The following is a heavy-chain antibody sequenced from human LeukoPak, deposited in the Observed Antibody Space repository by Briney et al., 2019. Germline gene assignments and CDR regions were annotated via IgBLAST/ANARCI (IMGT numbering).Heavy chain of an antibody. V-gene: IGHV3-74*01. CDR3: AKRRDYCSGGSCYSLDY. CDR2: INSYGTIT. Sequence: GGSLRLSCAASGFTFSSYWMDWVRHAQGKGRLWVSRINSYGTITSYADSVKGRFTISRDNPKNTLYLQMSSLRAEDTAVYYCAKRRDYCSGGSCYSLDYWGQGTLVTVSS. CDR1: GFTFSSYW. D-gene: IGHD2-15*01. J-gene: IGHJ4*02.